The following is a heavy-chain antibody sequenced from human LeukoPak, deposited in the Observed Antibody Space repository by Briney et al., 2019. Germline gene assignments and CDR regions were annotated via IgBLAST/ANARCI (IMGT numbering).Heavy chain of an antibody. CDR3: ARGDKFSGDY. D-gene: IGHD2-15*01. V-gene: IGHV3-7*04. CDR2: INQDGGEK. J-gene: IGHJ4*02. Sequence: PGGSLRLSCAASGFTFSTYWMSWVRQAPGKGLEWVANINQDGGEKYYVDSAKGRFTISRDNAKNSLYLQMNSLRAEDTAVYYCARGDKFSGDYWGQGTLVTVSS. CDR1: GFTFSTYW.